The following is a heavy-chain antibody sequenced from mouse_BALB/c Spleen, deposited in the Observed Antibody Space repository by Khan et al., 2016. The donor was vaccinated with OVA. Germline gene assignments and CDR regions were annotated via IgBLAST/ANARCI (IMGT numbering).Heavy chain of an antibody. CDR3: ARDGYSPWFAY. V-gene: IGHV14-1*02. J-gene: IGHJ3*01. D-gene: IGHD2-3*01. Sequence: EVKLLESGTELVRPGALVKLSCKASGFNITDYYIHWVTQRPEQGLEWIGWIDPDNGDTVYDPKFQGKASITADTSSNTAYLQLISLTSEDTAVYYCARDGYSPWFAYWGQGTLVTVSA. CDR2: IDPDNGDT. CDR1: GFNITDYY.